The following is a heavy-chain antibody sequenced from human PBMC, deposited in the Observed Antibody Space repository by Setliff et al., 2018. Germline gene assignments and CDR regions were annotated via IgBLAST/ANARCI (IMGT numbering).Heavy chain of an antibody. D-gene: IGHD3-10*01. CDR3: ARTSTYVLGSGSYWDRWFDP. CDR2: IYYTGKT. V-gene: IGHV4-30-4*02. CDR1: GDSLSGDNYF. J-gene: IGHJ5*02. Sequence: SETLSLTCTVSGDSLSGDNYFWSWIRHLPGKGLQWLGHIYYTGKTYYNPSLKSRLETSVDTSKREFALRLSSVTAADTAVYYCARTSTYVLGSGSYWDRWFDPWSQGTLVTVSS.